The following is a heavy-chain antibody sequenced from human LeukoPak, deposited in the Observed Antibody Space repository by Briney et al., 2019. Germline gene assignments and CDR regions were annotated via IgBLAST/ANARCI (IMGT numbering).Heavy chain of an antibody. D-gene: IGHD5-18*01. CDR3: ARTRGYSYGYDY. CDR2: ITASSSTE. J-gene: IGHJ4*02. Sequence: PGGSLRLSCAASGFTFSSSSMNWVRQAPGKGLEWVSYITASSSTEYYADSVKGRFTISRDNAKNSLYLQMNSLRAEDTAVYYCARTRGYSYGYDYWGQGALVTVSS. CDR1: GFTFSSSS. V-gene: IGHV3-48*01.